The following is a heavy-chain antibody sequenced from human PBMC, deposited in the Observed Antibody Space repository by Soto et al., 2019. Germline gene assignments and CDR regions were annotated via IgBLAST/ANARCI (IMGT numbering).Heavy chain of an antibody. CDR3: AKANRLRALPGNYFDY. J-gene: IGHJ4*02. CDR2: ISGSGGST. D-gene: IGHD6-19*01. Sequence: GGSLRLSCAVSGFAFSSYAMSWVRQAPGKGLEWVAGISGSGGSTFYADSVKGRFTISRDNSKSTLYLQMNSLRAEDTALYYCAKANRLRALPGNYFDYWGQGTLVTVSS. V-gene: IGHV3-23*01. CDR1: GFAFSSYA.